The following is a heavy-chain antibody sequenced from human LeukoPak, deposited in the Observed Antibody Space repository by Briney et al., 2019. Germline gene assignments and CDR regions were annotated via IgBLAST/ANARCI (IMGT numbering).Heavy chain of an antibody. CDR3: TTDVVDTAINAFDI. CDR1: GFTFSSYA. J-gene: IGHJ3*02. Sequence: PGRSLRLSCAASGFTFSSYAMHWVRQAPGKGLEWVGRIKSKTDGGTTDYAAPVKGRFTISRDDSKNTLYLQMNSLKTEDTAVYYCTTDVVDTAINAFDIWGQGAMVTVSS. CDR2: IKSKTDGGTT. D-gene: IGHD5-18*01. V-gene: IGHV3-15*01.